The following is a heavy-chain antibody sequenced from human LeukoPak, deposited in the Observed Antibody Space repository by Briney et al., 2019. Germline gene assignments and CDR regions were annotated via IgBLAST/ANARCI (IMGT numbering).Heavy chain of an antibody. Sequence: SQTLSPTCAISGVTLSTNSAAWNWIRQSQARGLNGLGRTNYRSKRYNEHAVSVKSRIIIHPDTSKNQFSLQLNSVTPEDTAVYYCAKGEKYSGRVFDCWGQGTLVTVSS. CDR1: GVTLSTNSAA. D-gene: IGHD1-26*01. J-gene: IGHJ4*02. CDR3: AKGEKYSGRVFDC. CDR2: TNYRSKRYN. V-gene: IGHV6-1*01.